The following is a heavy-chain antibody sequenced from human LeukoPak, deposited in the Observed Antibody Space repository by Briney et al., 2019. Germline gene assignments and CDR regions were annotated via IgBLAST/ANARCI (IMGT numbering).Heavy chain of an antibody. V-gene: IGHV3-23*01. D-gene: IGHD6-19*01. J-gene: IGHJ4*02. CDR3: ARGYSSGWYFDY. Sequence: PGGSLRLSCAASGFTFSSYAMSWVRQAPGKGLEWVSAISGSGGSTYYADSVKGRFTISRDNSKNTLYLQMNSLRAEDTAAYYCARGYSSGWYFDYWGQGTLVTVSS. CDR2: ISGSGGST. CDR1: GFTFSSYA.